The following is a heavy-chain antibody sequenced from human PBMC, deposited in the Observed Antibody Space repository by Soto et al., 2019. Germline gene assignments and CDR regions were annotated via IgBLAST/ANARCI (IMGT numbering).Heavy chain of an antibody. CDR1: GGSVSSGSYY. V-gene: IGHV4-61*01. J-gene: IGHJ4*02. CDR3: ARAYDSSGYYWGYFDY. Sequence: SETLSLTCTVSGGSVSSGSYYWSWIRQPPGKGLEWIAYIYYSGSTNYNPSLKSRVTISVDTSKNQFSLKLSSVTAADTAVYYCARAYDSSGYYWGYFDYWGQGTLVTVSS. D-gene: IGHD3-22*01. CDR2: IYYSGST.